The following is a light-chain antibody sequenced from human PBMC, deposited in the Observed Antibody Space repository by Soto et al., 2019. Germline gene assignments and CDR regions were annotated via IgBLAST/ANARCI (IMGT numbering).Light chain of an antibody. V-gene: IGKV1-39*01. CDR3: HQSYSSPCT. CDR1: QTINSY. CDR2: AAS. J-gene: IGKJ4*01. Sequence: DIQMTQSPSSLSASIGDTVTITCRASQTINSYLNWYQHRPTKAPRLLIFAASSLQSGVPSRFSGSGSGPYFTLTINNRQPEDFAVYYCHQSYSSPCTFGGGTKVDI.